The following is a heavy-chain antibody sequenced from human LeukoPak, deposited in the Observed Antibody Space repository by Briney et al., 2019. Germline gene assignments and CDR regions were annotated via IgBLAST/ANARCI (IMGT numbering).Heavy chain of an antibody. Sequence: PGGSLRLSCKASGFTFRTYAMNWVRQAPGKGLEWLSGISGGGNGTYYADSVKGRFIISRDNSKNMVYLQMNSLTVEDTATYYCAKRTMSAFDSWGQGTLLIVSS. D-gene: IGHD5-24*01. V-gene: IGHV3-23*01. J-gene: IGHJ4*02. CDR3: AKRTMSAFDS. CDR1: GFTFRTYA. CDR2: ISGGGNGT.